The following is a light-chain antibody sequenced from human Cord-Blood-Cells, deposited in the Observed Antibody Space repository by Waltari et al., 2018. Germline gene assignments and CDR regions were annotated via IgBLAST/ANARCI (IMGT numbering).Light chain of an antibody. CDR1: SSDVGGYNS. J-gene: IGLJ3*02. CDR2: DVS. Sequence: QSALTQPASVSGSPGQSITISCTGTSSDVGGYNSVSWYQQHPGKAPKLMIYDVSKRPSGVSNRFSGSKSGNTDSLTISGLQAEDEADYYCSSYTSSSTWVFGGGTKLTVL. CDR3: SSYTSSSTWV. V-gene: IGLV2-14*01.